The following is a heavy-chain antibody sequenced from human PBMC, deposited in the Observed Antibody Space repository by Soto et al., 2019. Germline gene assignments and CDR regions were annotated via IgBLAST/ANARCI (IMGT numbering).Heavy chain of an antibody. CDR3: ARGIATGPLDP. J-gene: IGHJ5*02. V-gene: IGHV1-3*01. CDR2: INPDNGNT. Sequence: ASVKVSCKASGYTFTRYTMNWVRQAPGQRLEWMGWINPDNGNTKSSQKFQDRVIITRDTSASTAYMDLSSLRSEDTAVYYCARGIATGPLDPWGQGTLVTLSS. D-gene: IGHD2-15*01. CDR1: GYTFTRYT.